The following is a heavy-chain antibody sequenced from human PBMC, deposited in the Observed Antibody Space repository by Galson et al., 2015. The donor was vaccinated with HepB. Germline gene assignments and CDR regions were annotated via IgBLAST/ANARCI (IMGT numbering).Heavy chain of an antibody. CDR2: INPNSGGT. CDR1: GYTFTGYY. D-gene: IGHD3-10*01. J-gene: IGHJ4*02. CDR3: ALTTSQGVIITSLYFDY. V-gene: IGHV1-2*06. Sequence: SVKVSCKASGYTFTGYYMHWVRQAPGQGLEWMGRINPNSGGTNYAQKFQGRVTMTRDTSISTAYMELSRLRSGDTAVYYCALTTSQGVIITSLYFDYWGQGTLVTVSS.